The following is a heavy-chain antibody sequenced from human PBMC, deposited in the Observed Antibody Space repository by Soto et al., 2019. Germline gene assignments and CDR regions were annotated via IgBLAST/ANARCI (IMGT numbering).Heavy chain of an antibody. J-gene: IGHJ5*02. V-gene: IGHV6-1*01. D-gene: IGHD2-8*01. Sequence: PSQTLSLTCAISGDSVSSNSAAWNWLRQSPSRGLEWLGRTYYRSKWYRDYAISVQSRIIINPDTSKNQFSLQLNSMTPDDTAVYYCARDFNGLQPWGQGTLVTVSS. CDR2: TYYRSKWYR. CDR1: GDSVSSNSAA. CDR3: ARDFNGLQP.